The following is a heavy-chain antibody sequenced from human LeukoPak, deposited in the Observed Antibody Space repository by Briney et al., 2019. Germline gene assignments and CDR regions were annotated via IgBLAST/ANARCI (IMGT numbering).Heavy chain of an antibody. J-gene: IGHJ4*02. CDR1: GGTFSSYG. D-gene: IGHD2-15*01. V-gene: IGHV1-69*01. CDR3: ARQSGIGYCSGGSCYFRIGTVGY. Sequence: GASVKVSCKASGGTFSSYGISWVRQAPGQGLEWMGGIIPIFGTANYAQKFQGRVTITADESTSTAYMELSSLRSDDTAVYYCARQSGIGYCSGGSCYFRIGTVGYWGQGTLVTVSS. CDR2: IIPIFGTA.